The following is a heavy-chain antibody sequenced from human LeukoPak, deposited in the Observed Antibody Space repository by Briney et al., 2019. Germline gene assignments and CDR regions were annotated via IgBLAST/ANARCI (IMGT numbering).Heavy chain of an antibody. CDR3: ANKPPYRGGY. J-gene: IGHJ4*02. CDR1: GCTFSTYG. V-gene: IGHV3-30*02. D-gene: IGHD3-10*01. CDR2: IRYDGTNK. Sequence: GGSLRLSCAASGCTFSTYGTHWVRQAPGKGLEWVAVIRYDGTNKHYADSVHGRFTIFRDNSKNTLHLQINSLRAEDTAVYYSANKPPYRGGYWGQGTLVTVST.